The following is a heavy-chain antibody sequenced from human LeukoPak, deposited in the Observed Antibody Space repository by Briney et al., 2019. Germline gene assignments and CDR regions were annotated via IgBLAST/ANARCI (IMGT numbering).Heavy chain of an antibody. CDR2: IYYSGST. CDR3: ARDRVGTYDAFDI. CDR1: GGSISSSSYY. V-gene: IGHV4-39*07. Sequence: SETLSLTCTVSGGSISSSSYYWGWIRQPPVKGLEWIGSIYYSGSTYYNPSLKSRVTISVDTSKNQFSLKLSSVTAADTAVYYCARDRVGTYDAFDIWGQGTMVTVSS. D-gene: IGHD5-12*01. J-gene: IGHJ3*02.